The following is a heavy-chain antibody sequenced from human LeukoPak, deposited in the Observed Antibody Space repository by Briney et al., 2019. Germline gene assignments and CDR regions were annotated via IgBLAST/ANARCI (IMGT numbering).Heavy chain of an antibody. J-gene: IGHJ3*02. CDR3: ARELGVIHAFDI. D-gene: IGHD3-10*01. CDR1: GGSISSGGYY. CDR2: IYYSGST. V-gene: IGHV4-31*03. Sequence: SQTLSLTCTVSGGSISSGGYYWSWIRQHPGKGLERIGYIYYSGSTYYNPSLKSRVTISVDTSKNQFSLKLSSVTAADTAVYYCARELGVIHAFDIWGQGTMVTVSS.